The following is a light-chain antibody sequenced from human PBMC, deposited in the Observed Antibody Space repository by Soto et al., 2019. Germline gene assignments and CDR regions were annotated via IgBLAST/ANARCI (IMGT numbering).Light chain of an antibody. CDR1: QTISDY. Sequence: DIQMTQSPSSLSASVGDKVTITCRASQTISDYVNWYHQKPGKAPKLLIFGASTLQTGVPSRFSGSGSGTDFTLTISRLEPEDFAVYYCQQYGSSPLTFGGGTKVEIK. J-gene: IGKJ4*01. CDR3: QQYGSSPLT. V-gene: IGKV1-39*01. CDR2: GAS.